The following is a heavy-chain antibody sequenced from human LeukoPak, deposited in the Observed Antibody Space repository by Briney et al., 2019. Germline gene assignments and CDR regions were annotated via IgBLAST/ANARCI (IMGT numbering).Heavy chain of an antibody. D-gene: IGHD3-10*01. Sequence: GGSLRLSCAASGFTFSNYAMSWVRQAPGKGLEWVSAINGNGGRTYYAGSVKGRFTISRDNSKNTLYLQMNSLRAEDTAVYYCAKDLDTVVRGVIYWGQGTLVTVSS. CDR1: GFTFSNYA. J-gene: IGHJ4*02. CDR2: INGNGGRT. CDR3: AKDLDTVVRGVIY. V-gene: IGHV3-23*01.